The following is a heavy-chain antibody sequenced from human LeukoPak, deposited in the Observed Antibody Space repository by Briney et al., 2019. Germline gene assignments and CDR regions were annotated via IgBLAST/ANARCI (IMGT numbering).Heavy chain of an antibody. Sequence: ASVKVSCKASGYTFTGYYMHWVRQAPGQGLEWMGWINPNSGGTNYAQKFQGRVTMTRDTSISTAYMELSGLRSDDTAVYYCARGSRIAARRDFDYWGQGTLVTVSS. D-gene: IGHD6-6*01. CDR3: ARGSRIAARRDFDY. CDR1: GYTFTGYY. CDR2: INPNSGGT. J-gene: IGHJ4*02. V-gene: IGHV1-2*02.